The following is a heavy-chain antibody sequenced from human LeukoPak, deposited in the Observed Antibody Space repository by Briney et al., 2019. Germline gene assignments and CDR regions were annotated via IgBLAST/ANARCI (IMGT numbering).Heavy chain of an antibody. D-gene: IGHD2-21*01. CDR3: ARKVPSSRDRAFDI. CDR2: IYYSGST. CDR1: GGPISSYY. J-gene: IGHJ3*02. V-gene: IGHV4-59*01. Sequence: SETLSLTCTVSGGPISSYYWSWIRQPPGKGLEWIGYIYYSGSTNYNPSLKSRVTISVDTSKNQFSLKLSSVTAADTAVYYCARKVPSSRDRAFDIWGQGTMVTVSS.